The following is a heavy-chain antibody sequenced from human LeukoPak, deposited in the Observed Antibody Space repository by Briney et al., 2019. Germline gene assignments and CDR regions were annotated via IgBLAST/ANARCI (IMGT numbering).Heavy chain of an antibody. CDR3: ARDGTAAGLYFDL. Sequence: PGGSLRLSCGVSGFIFSDYWMNWVRQAPGKGLEWVASIKRDGGVKSYVDSVKGRFTISRDNAKNSLYLQMSSLRAEDTAVYYCARDGTAAGLYFDLWGQGTPVTVSS. V-gene: IGHV3-7*01. CDR1: GFIFSDYW. J-gene: IGHJ4*01. CDR2: IKRDGGVK. D-gene: IGHD6-13*01.